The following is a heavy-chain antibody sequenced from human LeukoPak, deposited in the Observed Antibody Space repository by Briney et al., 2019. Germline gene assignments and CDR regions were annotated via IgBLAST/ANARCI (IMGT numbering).Heavy chain of an antibody. V-gene: IGHV1-18*01. CDR3: ARDGHRMYYYESSDYRFDS. CDR2: ISTYNGNT. J-gene: IGHJ4*02. CDR1: GYTFINYG. D-gene: IGHD3-22*01. Sequence: GASVKVSCKASGYTFINYGINWVRQAPGQGLEWMGWISTYNGNTVHAEKFQDRLTMTTDTSTTTGYMELRSLTSDDTAVYFCARDGHRMYYYESSDYRFDSWGQGTLVTVSS.